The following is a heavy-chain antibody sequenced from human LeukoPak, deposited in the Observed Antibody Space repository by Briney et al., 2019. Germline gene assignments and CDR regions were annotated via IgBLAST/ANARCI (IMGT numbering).Heavy chain of an antibody. J-gene: IGHJ3*02. CDR3: ASDSSFDI. CDR1: GFTFSSYG. V-gene: IGHV3-30*03. Sequence: GRSLRLSCAASGFTFSSYGMHWVRQAPGKGLEWVAVISYDGSNKYYADSVKGRFTISRDNSKNTLYLQMNSLRAKDTAVYYCASDSSFDIWGQGTMVTVSS. CDR2: ISYDGSNK.